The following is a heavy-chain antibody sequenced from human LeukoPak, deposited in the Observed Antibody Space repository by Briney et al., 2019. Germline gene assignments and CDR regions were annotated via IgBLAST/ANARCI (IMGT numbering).Heavy chain of an antibody. CDR2: IFSGGGT. CDR1: GLTVSSNY. D-gene: IGHD5-12*01. CDR3: ASRMVATMLFDYYGMDV. J-gene: IGHJ6*02. Sequence: GGSLRLSCTASGLTVSSNYMSWVRQAPGKGLEWGSVIFSGGGTYYSDSVKGRFTISRDNSKNTLYLRMNSLRAEDTAVYYCASRMVATMLFDYYGMDVWGQGTTVTVSS. V-gene: IGHV3-66*01.